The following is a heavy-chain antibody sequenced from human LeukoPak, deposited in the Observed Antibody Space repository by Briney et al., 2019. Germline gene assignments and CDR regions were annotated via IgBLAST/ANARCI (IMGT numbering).Heavy chain of an antibody. CDR3: ARESLSSGPFDY. D-gene: IGHD6-19*01. CDR1: GFTFSSYA. V-gene: IGHV3-30-3*01. Sequence: GRSLRLSCAASGFTFSSYAMHWVRQAPGKGLEWVAVISYDGSNKYYADSVKGRFTISRDNSKNTLYLQMNSLRAEDTAVYYCARESLSSGPFDYRGQGTLVTVSS. J-gene: IGHJ4*02. CDR2: ISYDGSNK.